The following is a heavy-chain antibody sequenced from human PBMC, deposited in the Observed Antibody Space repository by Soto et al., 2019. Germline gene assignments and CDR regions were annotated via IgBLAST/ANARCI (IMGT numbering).Heavy chain of an antibody. CDR2: IYYSGST. J-gene: IGHJ5*02. CDR3: ASSTFYDSSGYLS. Sequence: PSETLSLTCIVSGGSISSADYYWGWVRQPPGKGLEWIGYIYYSGSTYYNPSLKSRLTISVDTSKNQFSLKLSSVTAADTAVYYCASSTFYDSSGYLSWGQGTLVTVSS. CDR1: GGSISSADYY. V-gene: IGHV4-30-4*02. D-gene: IGHD3-22*01.